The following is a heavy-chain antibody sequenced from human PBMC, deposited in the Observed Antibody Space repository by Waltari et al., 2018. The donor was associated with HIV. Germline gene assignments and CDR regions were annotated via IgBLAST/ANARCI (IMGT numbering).Heavy chain of an antibody. V-gene: IGHV3-48*02. D-gene: IGHD2-15*01. CDR1: GLPLSRYA. CDR3: ARDTLNFYFGLDV. J-gene: IGHJ6*02. CDR2: ISSESTNI. Sequence: EEQLVESGGGLVQPGGSLRLSCAASGLPLSRYAVTWVRQAPGKGLEWIAYISSESTNIQYADSVKGRFTVSRDNAEESLYLEMNSLRDEDTAVYYCARDTLNFYFGLDVWGQGTTVTVSS.